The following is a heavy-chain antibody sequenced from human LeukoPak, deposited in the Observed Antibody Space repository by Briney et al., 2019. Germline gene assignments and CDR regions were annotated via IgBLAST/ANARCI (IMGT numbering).Heavy chain of an antibody. V-gene: IGHV3-23*01. CDR1: GFTFSSSG. J-gene: IGHJ4*02. Sequence: GGSLRLSCAASGFTFSSSGMGWVRQAPGKGLECVSPITGSGGSTSYADSVKGRFTISRDNSKNTLYLQMNSLRAEDTAVYYCAKDAHGGKYFDYWGQGTLVTVSS. CDR2: ITGSGGST. D-gene: IGHD6-25*01. CDR3: AKDAHGGKYFDY.